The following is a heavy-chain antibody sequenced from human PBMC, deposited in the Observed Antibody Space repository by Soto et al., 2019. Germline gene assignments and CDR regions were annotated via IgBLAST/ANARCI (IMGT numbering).Heavy chain of an antibody. CDR1: GGSISSGGYY. CDR2: IYYSGST. J-gene: IGHJ6*02. Sequence: QVQLQESGPGLVKPSQTLSLTCTVSGGSISSGGYYWSWIRQHPGKGLEWIGYIYYSGSTYYNPSLKSRVNISVDTSKNQFSLKLSSVTAADTAVYYCARDASLLDNWNVPYYGMDVWGQGTTVTVSS. D-gene: IGHD1-20*01. CDR3: ARDASLLDNWNVPYYGMDV. V-gene: IGHV4-31*03.